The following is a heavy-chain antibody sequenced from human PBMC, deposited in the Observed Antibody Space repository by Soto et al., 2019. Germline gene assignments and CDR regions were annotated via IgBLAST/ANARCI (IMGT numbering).Heavy chain of an antibody. CDR3: ASGYCTSTSCSHYYYYYMDV. CDR2: ISSTSSYI. Sequence: EVQLVESGGGLAKPGGSLRLSCAASGFTFSSFSMNWVRQAPGKGLEWVSSISSTSSYIYYADSVKGRFTMSRDNAKNSLYLQMNSLRAEDTALYYCASGYCTSTSCSHYYYYYMDVWGKGTTVTVSS. D-gene: IGHD2-2*03. CDR1: GFTFSSFS. J-gene: IGHJ6*03. V-gene: IGHV3-21*01.